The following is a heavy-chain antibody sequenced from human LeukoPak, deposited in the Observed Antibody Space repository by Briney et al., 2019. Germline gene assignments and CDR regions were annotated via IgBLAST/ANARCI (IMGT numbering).Heavy chain of an antibody. D-gene: IGHD2-15*01. V-gene: IGHV1-2*06. CDR2: INPNSGGT. J-gene: IGHJ4*02. CDR1: GYTFTGYY. Sequence: GASVKVSCKASGYTFTGYYMHWVRQAPGQGLEWMGRINPNSGGTNYAQKFQGRVTMTRDTSISTAYMELSRLRSDDTAVYYCARVRKMGCSGGSCYYFDYWGQGTLVTVSS. CDR3: ARVRKMGCSGGSCYYFDY.